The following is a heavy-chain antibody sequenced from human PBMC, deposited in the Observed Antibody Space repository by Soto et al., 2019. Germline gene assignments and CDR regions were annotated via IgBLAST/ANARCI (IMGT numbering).Heavy chain of an antibody. V-gene: IGHV3-9*01. CDR3: LKYAPNGSIDD. J-gene: IGHJ4*02. CDR2: VSPTGDTV. D-gene: IGHD3-10*01. Sequence: VQVVASGGGLVQPGRSLRLSCAVSGFRFEQYVMHRVRQPPGKGLECVSTVSPTGDTVAYADSVEGRFTVSRDNAKNSLYLQMSSLKGDDTAFYYCLKYAPNGSIDDWGQGILVTVSS. CDR1: GFRFEQYV.